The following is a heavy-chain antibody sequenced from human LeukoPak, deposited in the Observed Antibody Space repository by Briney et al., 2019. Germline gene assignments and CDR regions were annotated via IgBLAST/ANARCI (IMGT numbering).Heavy chain of an antibody. D-gene: IGHD4-17*01. Sequence: SETLSLTCTVSGGSISSYSWSWIRQPPGKGREWIGYIYSSGSTNYNPSLKSRVTISVDTSKNQLSLKLSSVTAADTAVYYCAREAVTTSYYYYYMDVWGKGTTVTVSS. CDR1: GGSISSYS. CDR2: IYSSGST. V-gene: IGHV4-59*01. CDR3: AREAVTTSYYYYYMDV. J-gene: IGHJ6*03.